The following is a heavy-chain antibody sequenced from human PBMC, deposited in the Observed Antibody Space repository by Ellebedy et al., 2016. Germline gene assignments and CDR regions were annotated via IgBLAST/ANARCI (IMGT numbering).Heavy chain of an antibody. CDR3: VRSDWFDP. CDR2: ISGDGGST. CDR1: GFTFSRFW. J-gene: IGHJ5*02. D-gene: IGHD3-3*01. Sequence: GESLKISXAASGFTFSRFWMSWVRQTPGKGLEWVATISGDGGSTNFADSVKGRFTISRDNAKNTLYLQMNSLRVEDMAVYYCVRSDWFDPWGQGTLVTVSS. V-gene: IGHV3-23*01.